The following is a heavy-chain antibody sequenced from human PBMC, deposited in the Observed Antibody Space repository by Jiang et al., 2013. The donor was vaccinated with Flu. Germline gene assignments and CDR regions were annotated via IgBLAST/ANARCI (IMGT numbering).Heavy chain of an antibody. J-gene: IGHJ3*02. CDR2: IWHDGSNK. CDR3: ATELNWVYAFDI. V-gene: IGHV3-33*01. Sequence: VQLVESGGGAVQPGRSLRLSCAASGFTFSTYGMHWVRQAPGKGLEWVAHIWHDGSNKYYADSVKGRFTISRDNSKNTLFLQMNSLRAEDTAVYYCATELNWVYAFDIWGQGTLVTVSS. CDR1: GFTFSTYG. D-gene: IGHD3-16*01.